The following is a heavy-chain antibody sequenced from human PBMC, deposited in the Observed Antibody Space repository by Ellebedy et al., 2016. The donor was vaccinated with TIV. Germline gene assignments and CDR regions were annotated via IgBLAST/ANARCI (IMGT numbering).Heavy chain of an antibody. CDR1: GYTFTRYG. D-gene: IGHD3-10*01. CDR2: IAVYNGHT. V-gene: IGHV1-18*01. Sequence: ASVKVSXXASGYTFTRYGMSWVRQAPGQGLEWMGWIAVYNGHTNYAQKFQDRVVMTTETATSTVYMELRRLRSDDTAVYYCARSRLGGGHWYFDFWGRGTLVTVSS. CDR3: ARSRLGGGHWYFDF. J-gene: IGHJ2*01.